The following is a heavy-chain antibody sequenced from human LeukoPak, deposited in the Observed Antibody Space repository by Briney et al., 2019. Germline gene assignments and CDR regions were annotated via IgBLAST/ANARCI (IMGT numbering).Heavy chain of an antibody. CDR3: ATLPPRFLSRYADY. D-gene: IGHD3-3*01. V-gene: IGHV1-24*01. CDR1: GYTLTEIS. Sequence: ASVKVSCKVSGYTLTEISIHWVRQAPGKGLEWRGGFDPEDGETIYAQRFQGRVTMTEHTSADTAYMELSSLRSEDTAVYYCATLPPRFLSRYADYWGQGTLVTVSS. CDR2: FDPEDGET. J-gene: IGHJ4*02.